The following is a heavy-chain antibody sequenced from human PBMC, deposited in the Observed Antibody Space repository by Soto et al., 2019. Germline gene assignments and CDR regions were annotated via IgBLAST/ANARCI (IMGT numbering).Heavy chain of an antibody. CDR3: VMVDNYVTPTPQDV. J-gene: IGHJ6*02. D-gene: IGHD3-16*01. Sequence: GASVKVSCKASGYIFVNYGIAWVRQAPRQGLEWMGWISPYTGTSKVQGRLTMTTDTSTSTAYMDLGSLTSDDTAVYYCVMVDNYVTPTPQDVWGQGSTVTVS. CDR2: ISPYTG. V-gene: IGHV1-18*01. CDR1: GYIFVNYG.